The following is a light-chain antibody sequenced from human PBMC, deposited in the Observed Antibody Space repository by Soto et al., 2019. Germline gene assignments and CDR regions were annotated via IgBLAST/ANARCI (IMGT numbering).Light chain of an antibody. CDR1: QGIAGH. V-gene: IGKV1-9*01. CDR2: ESS. Sequence: IQLTQSPSSLSATVGDRVTITCRASQGIAGHLAWYQQKPGKAPTLLIYESSTLQSGVPSRFSGSGSGTDFTLTISSLQPEDFATYYCQQLNNYPPTFGQGTRLEI. J-gene: IGKJ5*01. CDR3: QQLNNYPPT.